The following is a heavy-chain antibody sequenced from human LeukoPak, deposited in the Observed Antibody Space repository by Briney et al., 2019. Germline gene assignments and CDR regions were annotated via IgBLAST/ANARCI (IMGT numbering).Heavy chain of an antibody. J-gene: IGHJ6*03. V-gene: IGHV4-59*01. Sequence: SETLSLTCTVSGGSISSYYWSWIRQPPGKGLEWIWYIYYSGSTNYNPSLKSRVTISVDTSKNQFSLKLSSVTAADTAVYYCARVVWGGDFHYSLDVWGKGTTVIVSS. CDR1: GGSISSYY. CDR3: ARVVWGGDFHYSLDV. CDR2: IYYSGST. D-gene: IGHD7-27*01.